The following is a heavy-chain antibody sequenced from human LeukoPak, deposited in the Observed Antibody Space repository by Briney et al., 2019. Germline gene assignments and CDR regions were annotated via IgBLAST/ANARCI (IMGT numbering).Heavy chain of an antibody. D-gene: IGHD3-16*02. Sequence: PGGSLRLSCAASGFTFSDYYMSWVRQAPGKGLEWVANIKRDGSEEYYVDSVKGRFTISRDNAKNSLYLQMNSLRAEDTAVYYCARDIEAFDIWGQGTMVTVSS. V-gene: IGHV3-7*01. CDR3: ARDIEAFDI. CDR2: IKRDGSEE. CDR1: GFTFSDYY. J-gene: IGHJ3*02.